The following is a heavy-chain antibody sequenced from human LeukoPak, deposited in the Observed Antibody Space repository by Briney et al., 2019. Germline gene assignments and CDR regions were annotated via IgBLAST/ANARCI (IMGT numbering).Heavy chain of an antibody. CDR3: ARKYVQGGATNGFDP. CDR1: GGSISSGDYY. Sequence: PSETLSLTCTVSGGSISSGDYYWSWIRQPPGKGLEWIGYIYYSGSTYYNPSLKSRVTISVDTSKNQFSLKLSSVTAADTAVYYCARKYVQGGATNGFDPWGQGTLVTVSS. J-gene: IGHJ5*02. D-gene: IGHD1-26*01. V-gene: IGHV4-30-4*08. CDR2: IYYSGST.